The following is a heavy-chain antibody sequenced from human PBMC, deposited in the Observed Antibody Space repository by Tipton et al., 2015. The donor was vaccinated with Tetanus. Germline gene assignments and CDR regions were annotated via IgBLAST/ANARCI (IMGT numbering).Heavy chain of an antibody. J-gene: IGHJ4*02. D-gene: IGHD1-26*01. CDR2: IYFSGST. CDR1: GGSISSGGYY. V-gene: IGHV4-31*03. Sequence: TLSLTCTVSGGSISSGGYYWSWIRQHPGKGLEWIGDIYFSGSTYYNPSLKTRVTISVDTSKNQFCLRLKSVTAADTAVYYCARDQARGARGWNYFDYWGQGTLVTVSS. CDR3: ARDQARGARGWNYFDY.